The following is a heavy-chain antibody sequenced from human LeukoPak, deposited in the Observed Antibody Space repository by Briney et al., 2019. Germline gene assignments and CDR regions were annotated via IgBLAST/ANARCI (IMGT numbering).Heavy chain of an antibody. D-gene: IGHD3-22*01. J-gene: IGHJ4*02. V-gene: IGHV1-2*02. CDR3: ARDGYYYDSSGYYLDY. CDR2: INPNSGGT. CDR1: GYTFTGYY. Sequence: ASVKVSCKASGYTFTGYYMHWVRQAPGQGLEWMGWINPNSGGTNYAQKFQGRVTMTRDTSISTAYMEPSRLRSDDTAVYYCARDGYYYDSSGYYLDYWGQGTLVTVSS.